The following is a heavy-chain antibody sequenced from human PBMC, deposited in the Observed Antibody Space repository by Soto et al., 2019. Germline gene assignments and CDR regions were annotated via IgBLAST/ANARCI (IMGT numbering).Heavy chain of an antibody. Sequence: ASVKVSCKASGYTFTSYGISWVRQAPGQGLEWMGWISAYNGNTNYAQKLQGRVTMTTDTSTSTAYMELRSLRSDDTAVYYCARGVYGDYIFYYYYGMDVWGQGTTVTAP. CDR3: ARGVYGDYIFYYYYGMDV. V-gene: IGHV1-18*01. J-gene: IGHJ6*02. D-gene: IGHD4-17*01. CDR2: ISAYNGNT. CDR1: GYTFTSYG.